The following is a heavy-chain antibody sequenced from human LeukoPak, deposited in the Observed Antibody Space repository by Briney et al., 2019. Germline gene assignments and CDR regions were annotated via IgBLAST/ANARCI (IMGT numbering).Heavy chain of an antibody. V-gene: IGHV1-2*02. D-gene: IGHD3-3*01. CDR3: ARDVLFYDFWSGYRFDY. Sequence: ASVKVSCKASGYTFTGYYMHWVRQAPGQGLEWMGWINPNSGGTNYAQKFQGRVTMSTDTSTSTAYMELRSLRSDDTAVYYCARDVLFYDFWSGYRFDYWGQGTLVTVSS. CDR2: INPNSGGT. J-gene: IGHJ4*02. CDR1: GYTFTGYY.